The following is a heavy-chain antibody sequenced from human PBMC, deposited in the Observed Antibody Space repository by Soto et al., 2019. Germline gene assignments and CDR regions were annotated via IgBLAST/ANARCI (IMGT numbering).Heavy chain of an antibody. J-gene: IGHJ4*02. CDR2: INVINGNA. CDR1: GYTCTSYD. V-gene: IGHV1-3*01. CDR3: VVSSGGWAVHY. D-gene: IGHD6-19*01. Sequence: ASVKVSCKASGYTCTSYDMHWVRQAPGQRLEWMGRINVINGNAYYSQRFQGRATFTRDTSASTGYMELSSLIYGDTAVYYCVVSSGGWAVHYWGQGIVVTVSS.